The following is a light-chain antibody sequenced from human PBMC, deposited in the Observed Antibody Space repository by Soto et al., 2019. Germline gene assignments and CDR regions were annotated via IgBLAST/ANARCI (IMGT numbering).Light chain of an antibody. Sequence: EIVLTQSPGTLSLSPGEGATLSCRASQSVSTNFFAWYQQKPGQAPRLLIYGASTRATGIPDRFSGSGSGTDFTLTISRLEPEDFAVYYCQQYGRTSWTFGHGTKVEIQ. CDR2: GAS. CDR3: QQYGRTSWT. V-gene: IGKV3-20*01. J-gene: IGKJ1*01. CDR1: QSVSTNF.